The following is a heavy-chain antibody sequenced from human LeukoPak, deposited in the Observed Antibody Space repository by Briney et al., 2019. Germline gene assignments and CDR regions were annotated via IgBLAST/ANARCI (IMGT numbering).Heavy chain of an antibody. CDR1: GFTLGDYW. J-gene: IGHJ4*02. V-gene: IGHV3-7*01. CDR3: TRGGVVGGRLAN. Sequence: PGGSLRLSCVASGFTLGDYWMSWVRQTPGKGLEWVANIKQDGSEKEYVESVKGRFTISRDNAKNSVYLEMSSLRVEDTAVYYCTRGGVVGGRLANWGQGTLVAVSS. CDR2: IKQDGSEK. D-gene: IGHD3-9*01.